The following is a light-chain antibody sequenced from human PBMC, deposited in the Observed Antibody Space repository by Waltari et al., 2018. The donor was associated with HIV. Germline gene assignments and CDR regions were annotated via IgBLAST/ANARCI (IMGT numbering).Light chain of an antibody. CDR3: CSYAGKSNTFLI. CDR2: EVT. CDR1: SNDVWSYNF. V-gene: IGLV2-23*02. J-gene: IGLJ2*01. Sequence: QSALTQPASVSGSPGQSITISCTGPSNDVWSYNFVSWYQQHPGKAPRLIIYEVTKRPSGVSNRFSGSKSGNTASLTISGLQAEDEADYSCCSYAGKSNTFLIFGGGTKLTVL.